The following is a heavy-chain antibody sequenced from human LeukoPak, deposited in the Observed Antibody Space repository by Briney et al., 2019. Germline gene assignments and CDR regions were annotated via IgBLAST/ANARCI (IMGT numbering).Heavy chain of an antibody. V-gene: IGHV3-11*04. D-gene: IGHD7-27*01. Sequence: PGGSLRLSCAASGFTFSDYYMSWIRQAPGKGLEWVSYISSSGSSIYSADSVKGRFTISRDNAKNSLYLEMNSLRAEDTAVYYCARDTNWANIDYWGQGTLVTVSS. CDR2: ISSSGSSI. J-gene: IGHJ4*02. CDR3: ARDTNWANIDY. CDR1: GFTFSDYY.